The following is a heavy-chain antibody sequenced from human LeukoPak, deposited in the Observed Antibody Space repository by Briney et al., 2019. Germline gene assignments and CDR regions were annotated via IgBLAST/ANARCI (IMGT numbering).Heavy chain of an antibody. J-gene: IGHJ4*02. V-gene: IGHV3-23*01. Sequence: GGSLRLSCAASGFILSDHYMDWVRQAPGKGLEWVSAISGSGGSTYYADSVKGRFTISRDNSKNTLYLQMNSLRAEDTAVYYCAKLKRADYWGQGTLVTVSS. CDR3: AKLKRADY. CDR1: GFILSDHY. CDR2: ISGSGGST.